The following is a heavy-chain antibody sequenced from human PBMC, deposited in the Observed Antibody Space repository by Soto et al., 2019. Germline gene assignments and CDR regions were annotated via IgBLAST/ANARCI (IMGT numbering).Heavy chain of an antibody. CDR1: GFTFSNYG. Sequence: QGRLVESWGGVVQPGRSLRLSCAASGFTFSNYGMHWVRQAPGKWLDWVALIWFDGSNNYYVDSVKGRFTISRDNSKNTLYLQMDSLKVEDTAVYYCARVFDCSDVKCRPWDAFDIWGQVTMLTVSS. CDR3: ARVFDCSDVKCRPWDAFDI. V-gene: IGHV3-33*01. J-gene: IGHJ3*02. CDR2: IWFDGSNN. D-gene: IGHD2-21*01.